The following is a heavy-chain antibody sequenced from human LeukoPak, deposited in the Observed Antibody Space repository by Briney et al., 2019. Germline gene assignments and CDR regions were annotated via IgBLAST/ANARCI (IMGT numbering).Heavy chain of an antibody. CDR3: AREYYYDSSGYFFDY. V-gene: IGHV1-18*01. CDR2: ISAYNGDT. J-gene: IGHJ4*02. Sequence: ASVKVSCKASGYTFTSYGISWVRQAPIHGLECMGWISAYNGDTNYAQKLQGRVTMTTDTSTSTAYMELRSLRSDDTAVYYCAREYYYDSSGYFFDYWGQGTLVTVSS. D-gene: IGHD3-22*01. CDR1: GYTFTSYG.